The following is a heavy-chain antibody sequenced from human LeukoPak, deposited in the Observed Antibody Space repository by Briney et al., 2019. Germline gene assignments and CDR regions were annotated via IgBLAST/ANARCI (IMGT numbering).Heavy chain of an antibody. V-gene: IGHV1-2*02. CDR2: IKPNSGGT. CDR3: ARVRGYCSGGSCYYYGMDV. D-gene: IGHD2-15*01. Sequence: ASVKDSCKASGYTFTSYYMHWVRQAPGQGLEWMGWIKPNSGGTNYAQKFQGRVTMTRDTSISTAYMELSRLRSDDTAVYYCARVRGYCSGGSCYYYGMDVWGQGTTVTVSS. CDR1: GYTFTSYY. J-gene: IGHJ6*02.